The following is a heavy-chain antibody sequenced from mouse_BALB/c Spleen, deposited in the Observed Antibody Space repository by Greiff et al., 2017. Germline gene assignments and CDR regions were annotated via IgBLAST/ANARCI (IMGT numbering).Heavy chain of an antibody. CDR3: ALTTATGAFAY. D-gene: IGHD1-2*01. V-gene: IGHV14-3*02. J-gene: IGHJ3*01. Sequence: VQLQQSGAELVKPGASVKLSCTASGFNIKDTYMHWVKQRPEQGLEWIGRIDPANGNTKYDPKFQGKATITADTSSNTAYLQLSSLTSEDTAVYYCALTTATGAFAYWGQGTLVTVSA. CDR2: IDPANGNT. CDR1: GFNIKDTY.